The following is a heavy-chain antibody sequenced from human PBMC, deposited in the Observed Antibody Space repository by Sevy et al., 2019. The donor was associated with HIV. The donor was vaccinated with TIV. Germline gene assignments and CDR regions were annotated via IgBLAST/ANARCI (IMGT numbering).Heavy chain of an antibody. J-gene: IGHJ4*02. D-gene: IGHD2-2*03. V-gene: IGHV1-18*01. Sequence: ASVKVSCKASGYTFTSYGISWVRQAPGQGLEWMGWISAYNGNTNYAQKLQGRVTMTTDTSTGTAYMELRSLGSDDTAVYYGARYLGIVVVRAAHKVPYYWGQGTLVTVSS. CDR1: GYTFTSYG. CDR2: ISAYNGNT. CDR3: ARYLGIVVVRAAHKVPYY.